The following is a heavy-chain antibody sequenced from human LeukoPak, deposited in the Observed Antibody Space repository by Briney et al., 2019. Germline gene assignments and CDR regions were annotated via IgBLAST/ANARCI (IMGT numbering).Heavy chain of an antibody. V-gene: IGHV4-61*02. J-gene: IGHJ4*02. D-gene: IGHD3-22*01. CDR2: IYTSGST. CDR3: ARGPYYYDSSGPPKY. Sequence: SETLSLTCTVSGGSISSGSYYWSWIRQPAGKGLEYIGRIYTSGSTNYNPPLKSRVTISVDTSKNQFSLKLSSVTAADTAVYYCARGPYYYDSSGPPKYRGQGTLVTGSS. CDR1: GGSISSGSYY.